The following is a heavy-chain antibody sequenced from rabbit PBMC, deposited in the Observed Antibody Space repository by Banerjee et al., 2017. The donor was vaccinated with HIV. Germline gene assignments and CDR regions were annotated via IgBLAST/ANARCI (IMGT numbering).Heavy chain of an antibody. J-gene: IGHJ4*01. CDR2: IYTGDGVT. CDR3: ARGTDGYAGNGYATGFDL. Sequence: QQQLVESGGGLVKPGASLTLTCKASGFDLSSLHDMCWVRQAPGKGLEWIACIYTGDGVTYYASWVNGRFTISRDNAQNTLYLQLNSLTAADTATYFCARGTDGYAGNGYATGFDLWGQGTLVTVS. V-gene: IGHV1S43*01. CDR1: GFDLSSLHD. D-gene: IGHD8-1*01.